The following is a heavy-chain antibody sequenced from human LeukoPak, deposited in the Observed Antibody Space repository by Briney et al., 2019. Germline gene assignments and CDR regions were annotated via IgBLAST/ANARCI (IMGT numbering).Heavy chain of an antibody. J-gene: IGHJ4*02. V-gene: IGHV3-23*01. CDR1: GAAVTKYG. CDR2: IGRGGDIT. CDR3: ATEGFYF. Sequence: AGRSLRLSCPPSGAAVTKYGMKWARLPAGGGLEYIQGIGRGGDITQYADCVMGQFTISRDNHKNPLYLQMNSRRAENTALYYSATEGFYFWGRGTGLTVS.